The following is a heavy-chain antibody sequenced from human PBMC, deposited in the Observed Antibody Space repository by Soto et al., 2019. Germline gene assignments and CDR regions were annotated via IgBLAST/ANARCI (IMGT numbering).Heavy chain of an antibody. Sequence: QVQLVQSGAEVKKPGASVKVSCKASGYTFTSYYMHWVRQAPGQGLEWMGIINPSGGSTSYAQKFQGRVTMTRDTSTSTVYMELDSLRSEDTGVYYCARDQNYDFWSGYFSQPPHYYGMDVWGQGTTVTVSS. CDR3: ARDQNYDFWSGYFSQPPHYYGMDV. J-gene: IGHJ6*02. D-gene: IGHD3-3*01. CDR2: INPSGGST. V-gene: IGHV1-46*01. CDR1: GYTFTSYY.